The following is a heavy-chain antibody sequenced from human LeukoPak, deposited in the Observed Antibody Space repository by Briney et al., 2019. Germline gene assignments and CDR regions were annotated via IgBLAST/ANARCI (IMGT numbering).Heavy chain of an antibody. Sequence: GGSLRLSCAASGFTFSSFWMHWVRQVPGKGLVWLARINSDGRNTNYADSVKGRFTISRDNAKNTLYLQMNRLRAEDTAVYYCAHISSSYYYFDSWGQGTLVTVSS. D-gene: IGHD6-13*01. CDR3: AHISSSYYYFDS. V-gene: IGHV3-74*01. J-gene: IGHJ4*02. CDR1: GFTFSSFW. CDR2: INSDGRNT.